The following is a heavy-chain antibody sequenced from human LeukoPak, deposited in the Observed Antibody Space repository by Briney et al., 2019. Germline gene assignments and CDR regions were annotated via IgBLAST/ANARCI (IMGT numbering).Heavy chain of an antibody. CDR1: GYTFTSYY. Sequence: RASVNVSCTASGYTFTSYYMHWVRQAPGQGLEWMGIINPSGGSTSYAQKFQGRVTMTRDTSTSTVYMELSSLRSEDTAVYYCARELIAAAGGFDPWGQGTLVTVSS. V-gene: IGHV1-46*01. CDR3: ARELIAAAGGFDP. CDR2: INPSGGST. D-gene: IGHD6-13*01. J-gene: IGHJ5*02.